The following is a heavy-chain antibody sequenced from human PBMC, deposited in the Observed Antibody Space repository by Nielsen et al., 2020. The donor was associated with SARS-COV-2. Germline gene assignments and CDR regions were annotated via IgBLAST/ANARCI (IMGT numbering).Heavy chain of an antibody. J-gene: IGHJ5*02. CDR3: ARGHTIVGATTVGFDP. CDR2: IIPIFGTA. D-gene: IGHD1-26*01. V-gene: IGHV1-69*01. Sequence: WVRQAPGQGLEWMGGIIPIFGTANYAQKFQGRVTITADESTSTVYMELSSLRSEDTAVYYCARGHTIVGATTVGFDPWGQGTLVTVSS.